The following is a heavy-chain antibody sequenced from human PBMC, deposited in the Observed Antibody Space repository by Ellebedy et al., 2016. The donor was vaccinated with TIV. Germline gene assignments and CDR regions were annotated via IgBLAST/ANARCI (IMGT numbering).Heavy chain of an antibody. V-gene: IGHV4-34*01. D-gene: IGHD6-6*01. J-gene: IGHJ6*02. CDR3: ARASSLAPRPGRRSFILDD. CDR1: SGSFTGYY. CDR2: ITERENT. Sequence: SEPLSLTCALYSGSFTGYYWTWIRQPPGKGLAWIAAITERENTHYNPSLKSRVTISVDTSKNQFSLNLRSVTAADTAVYYCARASSLAPRPGRRSFILDDWGQGTTVTVS.